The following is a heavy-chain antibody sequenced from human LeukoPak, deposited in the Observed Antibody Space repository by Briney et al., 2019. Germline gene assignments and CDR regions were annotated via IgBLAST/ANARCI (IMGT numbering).Heavy chain of an antibody. CDR1: GFTFSSHW. CDR2: INRDGSST. Sequence: GGSLRLSCAASGFTFSSHWIHWVRQAPGKGLVWVSGINRDGSSTSYADSVKGRFTISRDNAKNTLYLQMNSLRAEDTAVYYCAKGYTVTAPWGQGTLVTVSS. CDR3: AKGYTVTAP. J-gene: IGHJ5*02. D-gene: IGHD2-21*02. V-gene: IGHV3-74*01.